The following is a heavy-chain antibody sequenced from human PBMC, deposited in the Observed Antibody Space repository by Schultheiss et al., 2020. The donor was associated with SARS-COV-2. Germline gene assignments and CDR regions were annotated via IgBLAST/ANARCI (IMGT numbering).Heavy chain of an antibody. CDR1: GFTFSYYY. J-gene: IGHJ1*01. Sequence: GGSLRLSCAASGFTFSYYYMSGVRQAPGKGLEWVSAISGSGGSTYYADSVKGRFTISRDNSKNTLYRQMNSLRAEDTAVYYCARDLGQTYFNFQHWGQGTLVTVSS. V-gene: IGHV3-23*01. CDR2: ISGSGGST. D-gene: IGHD2/OR15-2a*01. CDR3: ARDLGQTYFNFQH.